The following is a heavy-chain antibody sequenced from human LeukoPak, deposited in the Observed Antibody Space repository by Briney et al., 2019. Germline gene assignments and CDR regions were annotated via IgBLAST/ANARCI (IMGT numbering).Heavy chain of an antibody. CDR1: GGSISSYY. Sequence: SVTLSLTCTVSGGSISSYYWSWIRQPPGKGLEWIGYIYYSGSTNYNPSLKSRVTISVDTSKNQFSLKLSSVTAADTAVYYCARGGVLLWFGESSLYGMDVWGKGTTVTVSS. D-gene: IGHD3-10*01. CDR3: ARGGVLLWFGESSLYGMDV. V-gene: IGHV4-59*01. CDR2: IYYSGST. J-gene: IGHJ6*04.